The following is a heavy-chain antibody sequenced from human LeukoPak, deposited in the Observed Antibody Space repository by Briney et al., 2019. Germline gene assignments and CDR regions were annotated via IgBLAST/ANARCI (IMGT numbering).Heavy chain of an antibody. CDR2: TDPSDSYT. Sequence: GESLKISCKGSGYSFTSYWISWVRQMPGKGLEWMGRTDPSDSYTNYSPSFQGHVTISADKSISTAYLQWSSLKASDTAMYYCARPESIAAAGTPFDYWGQGTLVTVSS. CDR1: GYSFTSYW. J-gene: IGHJ4*02. D-gene: IGHD6-13*01. V-gene: IGHV5-10-1*01. CDR3: ARPESIAAAGTPFDY.